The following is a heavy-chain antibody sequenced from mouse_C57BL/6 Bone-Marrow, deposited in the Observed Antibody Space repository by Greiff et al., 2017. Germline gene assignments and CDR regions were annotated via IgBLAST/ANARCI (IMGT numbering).Heavy chain of an antibody. D-gene: IGHD1-1*01. V-gene: IGHV1-55*01. Sequence: QVQLQQPGAELVKPGASVKMSCKASGYTFTSYWITWVKQRPGQGLEWIGDLYPGSGSTNYNEKFKSKATLTVDTSSSTAYMQLSSLTSEYSAVYDCARPIYYGSSSFAYWGQGTLVTVSA. J-gene: IGHJ3*01. CDR2: LYPGSGST. CDR1: GYTFTSYW. CDR3: ARPIYYGSSSFAY.